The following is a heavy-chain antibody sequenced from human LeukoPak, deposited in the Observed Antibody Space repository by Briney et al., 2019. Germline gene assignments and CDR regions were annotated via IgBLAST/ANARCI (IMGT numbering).Heavy chain of an antibody. CDR3: ARERRSVVITTDAFDI. V-gene: IGHV3-21*01. Sequence: GGSLRLSCAASGFTFSSYSMNWVRQAPGKGLEWVSSISSSSSYIYYADSVKGRFTISRDNTKNSLYLQMNSLRAEDTAVYYCARERRSVVITTDAFDIWGQGTMVTVSS. D-gene: IGHD3-22*01. CDR2: ISSSSSYI. J-gene: IGHJ3*02. CDR1: GFTFSSYS.